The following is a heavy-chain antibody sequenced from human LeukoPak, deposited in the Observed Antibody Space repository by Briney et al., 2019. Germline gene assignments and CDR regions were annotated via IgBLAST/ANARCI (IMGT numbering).Heavy chain of an antibody. CDR3: AKEATPYYYMDV. D-gene: IGHD5-12*01. Sequence: ASVKVSCKASGYTFTSYYMHWVRQAPGQGLEWMGIINPSGGSTSYAQKFQGRVTMTRDTSTSTVYMELSSLRAEDTAVYYCAKEATPYYYMDVWGKGTTVTVSS. CDR2: INPSGGST. V-gene: IGHV1-46*01. J-gene: IGHJ6*03. CDR1: GYTFTSYY.